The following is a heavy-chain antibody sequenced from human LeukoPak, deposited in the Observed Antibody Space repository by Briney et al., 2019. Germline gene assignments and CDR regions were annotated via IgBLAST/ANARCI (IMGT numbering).Heavy chain of an antibody. V-gene: IGHV4-34*01. CDR1: GGSFSGYY. D-gene: IGHD6-6*01. CDR2: IYHSGST. J-gene: IGHJ4*02. Sequence: SETLSLTCAVYGGSFSGYYWSWIRQPPGKGLEWIGYIYHSGSTYYNPSLKSRVTISVDRSKNQFSLKLSSVTAADTAVYYCARGYSSSYYFDYWGQGTLVTVSS. CDR3: ARGYSSSYYFDY.